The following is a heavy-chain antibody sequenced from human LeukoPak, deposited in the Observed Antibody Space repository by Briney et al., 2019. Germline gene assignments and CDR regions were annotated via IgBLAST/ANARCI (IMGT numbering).Heavy chain of an antibody. CDR1: GITFRSYG. CDR2: ISYDGSHK. D-gene: IGHD3-16*01. Sequence: AGGSLRLSCAASGITFRSYGMHWVRQAPGKGLEWVAVISYDGSHKYYADSVKGRFSISRDNSKNTLYLQMDSLRAEDTAVYYCARDRWAIYGGLGYWGQGTLVTVSS. J-gene: IGHJ4*02. CDR3: ARDRWAIYGGLGY. V-gene: IGHV3-30*03.